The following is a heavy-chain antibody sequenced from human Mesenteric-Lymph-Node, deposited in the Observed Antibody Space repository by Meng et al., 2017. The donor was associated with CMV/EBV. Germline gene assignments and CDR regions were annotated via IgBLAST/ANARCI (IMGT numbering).Heavy chain of an antibody. Sequence: GESLKISCAASGFTFRNSEMNWVRQAPGKGLEWVSYISGNGVVYFADSVKGRFTISRDDARNTLYLQMNSLRGEDTAVYYCARERIDRWLSFFDLWGQGTLVTVSS. CDR3: ARERIDRWLSFFDL. J-gene: IGHJ4*02. D-gene: IGHD5-18*01. CDR2: ISGNGVV. CDR1: GFTFRNSE. V-gene: IGHV3-48*03.